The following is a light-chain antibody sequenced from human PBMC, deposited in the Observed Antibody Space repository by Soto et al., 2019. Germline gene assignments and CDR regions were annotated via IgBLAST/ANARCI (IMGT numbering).Light chain of an antibody. J-gene: IGKJ1*01. V-gene: IGKV1-39*01. Sequence: DIQMTQSPSSLSASVGDRVTISCRASQSIRNYVSWYQQKPGTAPKLLIRAASTLQSGVPSRFSGSGSGTDFTLTISSLQIEDFATYVCQQTDSTPQTFGQGTNVEI. CDR3: QQTDSTPQT. CDR1: QSIRNY. CDR2: AAS.